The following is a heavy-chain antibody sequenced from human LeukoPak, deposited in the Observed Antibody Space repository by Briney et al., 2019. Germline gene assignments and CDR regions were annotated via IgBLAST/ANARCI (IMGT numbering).Heavy chain of an antibody. Sequence: GGSLRLSCAASGFTFSSYSMNWVRQAPGKGLEWVSSISSSSSYIYYADSVKGRFTISRDNAKNSLYLQMNSLRAEDTAVYYCARDGPGRQTIYYYYYMDVWGKGTTVTVSS. D-gene: IGHD1-26*01. CDR2: ISSSSSYI. V-gene: IGHV3-21*06. J-gene: IGHJ6*03. CDR3: ARDGPGRQTIYYYYYMDV. CDR1: GFTFSSYS.